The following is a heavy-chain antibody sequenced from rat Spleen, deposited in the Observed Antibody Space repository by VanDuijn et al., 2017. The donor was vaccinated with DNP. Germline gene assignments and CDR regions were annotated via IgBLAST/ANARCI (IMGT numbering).Heavy chain of an antibody. CDR3: IRRGGKGLFAS. CDR1: GFTFNNYF. Sequence: EVQLVESGGGLVQPGRSLTLSCEVSGFTFNNYFMAWVRQAPKKGLEWVATISIGGGGTYYPDSVKGRFTISRDNAKSTLYLQMDSLRSEDTATYYCIRRGGKGLFASWGHGTLVTVSS. CDR2: ISIGGGGT. J-gene: IGHJ3*01. V-gene: IGHV5-25*01.